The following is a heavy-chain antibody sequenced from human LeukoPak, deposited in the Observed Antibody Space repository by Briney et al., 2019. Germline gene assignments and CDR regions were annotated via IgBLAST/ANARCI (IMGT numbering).Heavy chain of an antibody. CDR2: ISYDGSNK. Sequence: GGSLRLSCAASGFTFSSYGMHWVRQAPGKGLEWVAVISYDGSNKYYADSVKGRFTISRDDSKNTLYLQMNSLKTEDTAVYYCTTDMGGIDILTGYLLDYWGQGTLVTVSS. CDR1: GFTFSSYG. V-gene: IGHV3-30*03. D-gene: IGHD3-9*01. CDR3: TTDMGGIDILTGYLLDY. J-gene: IGHJ4*02.